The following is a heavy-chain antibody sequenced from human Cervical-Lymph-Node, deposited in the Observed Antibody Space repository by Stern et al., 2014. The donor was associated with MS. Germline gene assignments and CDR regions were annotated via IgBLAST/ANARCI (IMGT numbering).Heavy chain of an antibody. Sequence: DVQLVESGGGLVQPGGSRRLSCAVSGFTGSSNYMSWVRQAPGKGLESVSVLYSGGSTYYADSVKGRFTISRDNSKNTLYLQMNSLRAEDTAVYYCARDRRYCSGVNCYSGADYWGQGTLVTVSS. V-gene: IGHV3-66*02. J-gene: IGHJ4*02. D-gene: IGHD2-15*01. CDR1: GFTGSSNY. CDR3: ARDRRYCSGVNCYSGADY. CDR2: LYSGGST.